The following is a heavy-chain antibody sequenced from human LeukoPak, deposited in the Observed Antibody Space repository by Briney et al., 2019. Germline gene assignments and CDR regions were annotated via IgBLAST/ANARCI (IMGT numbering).Heavy chain of an antibody. V-gene: IGHV1-69*13. Sequence: GASVKVSCKASGGTFSSYAISWVRQAPGQGLEWMGGIIPIFGTANYAQKFQGRVTITADESTSTAYMELSSLRSEDTAVYYCARVERERNHSFDYWGQGTLVTVSS. J-gene: IGHJ4*02. CDR3: ARVERERNHSFDY. CDR2: IIPIFGTA. D-gene: IGHD1-26*01. CDR1: GGTFSSYA.